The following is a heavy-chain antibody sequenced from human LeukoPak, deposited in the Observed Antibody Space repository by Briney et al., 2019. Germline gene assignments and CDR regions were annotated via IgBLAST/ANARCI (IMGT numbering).Heavy chain of an antibody. J-gene: IGHJ4*02. CDR3: ASPSSSSHFDY. CDR1: GFTFSSYS. CDR2: ISSSSSTI. Sequence: GGSLRLSCAASGFTFSSYSMNWVRQAPGKGLEWVSSISSSSSTIYYADSVKGRFTISRDNAKNSLYLQMNSLRAEDTAVYYCASPSSSSHFDYWGQGTLVTVSS. D-gene: IGHD6-13*01. V-gene: IGHV3-48*01.